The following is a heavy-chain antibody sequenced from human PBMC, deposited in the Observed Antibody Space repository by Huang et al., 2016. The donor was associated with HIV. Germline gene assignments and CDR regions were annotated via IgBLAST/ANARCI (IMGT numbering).Heavy chain of an antibody. D-gene: IGHD6-13*01. CDR2: INDRGST. J-gene: IGHJ2*01. CDR1: GWSFSGYY. CDR3: ARGRAGIAAAVYWYFDL. Sequence: QVQLQQWGAGLLKPSETLSLTCAVYGWSFSGYYWSWIRQPTGKGREWIGEINDRGSTKYTQSLTSRATTSVDTSTNQFSLRLSSVTAADTAVYYCARGRAGIAAAVYWYFDLWGRGTLVTVSS. V-gene: IGHV4-34*01.